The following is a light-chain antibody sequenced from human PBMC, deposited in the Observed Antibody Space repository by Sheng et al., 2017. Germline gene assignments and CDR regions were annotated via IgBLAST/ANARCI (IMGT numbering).Light chain of an antibody. Sequence: VVLTQPALSLSVTPGQPASISCRCSEDLVSGDGKTYLNWFHQRPGHSPRRLIYKASIRDSGVPDRFSGSGSGAEFTLEISRVEAEDVGVYYCMQGNYWPRTFGQGTRLEIK. V-gene: IGKV2-30*01. J-gene: IGKJ2*01. CDR1: EDLVSGDGKTY. CDR3: MQGNYWPRT. CDR2: KAS.